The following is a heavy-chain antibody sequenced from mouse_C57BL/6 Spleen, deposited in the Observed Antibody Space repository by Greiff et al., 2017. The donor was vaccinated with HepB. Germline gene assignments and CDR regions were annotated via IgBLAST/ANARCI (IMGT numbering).Heavy chain of an antibody. D-gene: IGHD2-1*01. J-gene: IGHJ1*03. CDR1: GYAFSSSW. V-gene: IGHV1-82*01. Sequence: VQLVESGPELVKPGASVKISCKASGYAFSSSWLNWVKQRPGKGLEWIGRIYPGDGDTNYTGKFKGKATLTADKSSSTAYMQLSSLTSEDSAVYFCARSGGNPWYFDVWGTGTTVTVSS. CDR2: IYPGDGDT. CDR3: ARSGGNPWYFDV.